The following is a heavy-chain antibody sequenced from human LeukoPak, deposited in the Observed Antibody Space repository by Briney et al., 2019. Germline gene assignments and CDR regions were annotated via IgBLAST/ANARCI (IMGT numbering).Heavy chain of an antibody. CDR2: IRYDGSNK. J-gene: IGHJ4*02. CDR1: GFTFSSYE. V-gene: IGHV3-30*02. D-gene: IGHD1-26*01. CDR3: ARARRVYSGSYPGDY. Sequence: GGSLRLSCAASGFTFSSYEMNWVRQAPGKGLEWVAFIRYDGSNKYYADSVKGRFTISRDNAKNTLYLQMNSLRAEDTAVYYCARARRVYSGSYPGDYWGQGTLVTLSS.